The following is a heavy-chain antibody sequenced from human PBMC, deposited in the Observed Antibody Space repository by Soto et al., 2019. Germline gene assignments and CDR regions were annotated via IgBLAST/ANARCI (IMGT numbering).Heavy chain of an antibody. CDR3: ARDYYDSSGYYARPEDAFDI. CDR2: INSDGSST. J-gene: IGHJ3*02. Sequence: EVQLVESGGGLVQPGGSLRLSCAASGFTFSSYWMHWVRQAPGKGLVWVSRINSDGSSTSYADSVKGRFTISRDNAKNTLYLHMNSLRAEDTAVYYCARDYYDSSGYYARPEDAFDIWGQGTMVTVSS. CDR1: GFTFSSYW. D-gene: IGHD3-22*01. V-gene: IGHV3-74*01.